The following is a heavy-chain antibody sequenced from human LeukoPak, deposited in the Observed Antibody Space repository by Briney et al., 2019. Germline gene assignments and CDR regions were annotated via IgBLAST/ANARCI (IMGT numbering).Heavy chain of an antibody. J-gene: IGHJ4*02. CDR3: ARGVPPLTIFGVVITKYYFDY. Sequence: SKTLSLTCAVYGGSFSGYYWSWIRQPPGKGLEWIGETNHSGSTNYNPSLKSRVTISVDTSKNQFSLKLSSVTAADTAVYYCARGVPPLTIFGVVITKYYFDYWGQGTLVTVSS. CDR1: GGSFSGYY. V-gene: IGHV4-34*01. CDR2: TNHSGST. D-gene: IGHD3-3*01.